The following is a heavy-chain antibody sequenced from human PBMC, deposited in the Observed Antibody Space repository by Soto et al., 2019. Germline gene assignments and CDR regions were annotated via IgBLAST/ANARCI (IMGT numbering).Heavy chain of an antibody. CDR2: INAYNCNT. J-gene: IGHJ4*02. Sequence: QVQLVQSGAEVKKPGASVKVSCKASGYTFTSYGISWVRQAPGQGLEWMGWINAYNCNTTYAQNLQGRLTMTTDTATSTAYMELRSLRSEDTAVYYCARDWFRVDCWGQGTLVTVSS. V-gene: IGHV1-18*01. CDR3: ARDWFRVDC. CDR1: GYTFTSYG. D-gene: IGHD3-10*01.